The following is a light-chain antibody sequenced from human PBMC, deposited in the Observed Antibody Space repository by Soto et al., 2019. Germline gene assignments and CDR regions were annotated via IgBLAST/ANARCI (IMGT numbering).Light chain of an antibody. V-gene: IGKV3-20*01. CDR1: QSVSSSY. CDR3: QQYGSSPLFT. Sequence: EIVLTQSPGTLSLSPGERATLSCRASQSVSSSYLGWYQQKPGRGLRLLIYGASSRATGIPDRFSGSGSGTAFTLTISSLEPADFVVYYCQQYGSSPLFTFGPGTKVDIK. J-gene: IGKJ3*01. CDR2: GAS.